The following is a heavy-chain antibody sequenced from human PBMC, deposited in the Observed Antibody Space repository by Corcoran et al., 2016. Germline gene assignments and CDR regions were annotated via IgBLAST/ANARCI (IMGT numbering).Heavy chain of an antibody. CDR2: IYPGDSDT. Sequence: EVQLVQSGAEVKKPGESLKISCQGSGYRFTTSWIAWVRQMPGKGLDSMGVIYPGDSDTRYSPSFQGQVTISADQSSSTAYLQWSSLKASDTARYYCARQTRSGVDVWGQGTPVTVSS. CDR1: GYRFTTSW. CDR3: ARQTRSGVDV. J-gene: IGHJ6*02. V-gene: IGHV5-51*01. D-gene: IGHD2-15*01.